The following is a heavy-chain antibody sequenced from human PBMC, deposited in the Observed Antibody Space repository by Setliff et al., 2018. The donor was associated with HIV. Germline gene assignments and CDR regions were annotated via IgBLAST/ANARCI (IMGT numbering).Heavy chain of an antibody. CDR3: ARGPTIFGVVMNGFDI. Sequence: ASVKVSCKASGYTFTTYGISWVRQAPGQGLEWMGWISIYNGDRNYIENFQGRVIMTTDTSTATAYMELRNLRFEDTAVYYCARGPTIFGVVMNGFDIWGQGTMVTVSS. CDR2: ISIYNGDR. D-gene: IGHD3-3*01. CDR1: GYTFTTYG. J-gene: IGHJ3*02. V-gene: IGHV1-18*01.